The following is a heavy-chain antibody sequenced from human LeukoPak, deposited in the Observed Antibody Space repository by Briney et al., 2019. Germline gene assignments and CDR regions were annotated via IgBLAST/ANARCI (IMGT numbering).Heavy chain of an antibody. D-gene: IGHD2-15*01. J-gene: IGHJ3*02. V-gene: IGHV3-53*01. CDR1: GCTVSRNY. CDR3: ARLSVGDGGAFDI. CDR2: IHSGDST. Sequence: PGGSLRLSCAASGCTVSRNYMSWVRQAPGKGLECVSVIHSGDSTYYADSVKGRFTISRDNSKNTLYLQMNSLRAEDTALYYCARLSVGDGGAFDIWGQGTMVTVSS.